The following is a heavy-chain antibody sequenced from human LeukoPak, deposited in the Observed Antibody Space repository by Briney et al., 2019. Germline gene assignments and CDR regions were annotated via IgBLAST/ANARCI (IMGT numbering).Heavy chain of an antibody. CDR2: ITDSGNNM. J-gene: IGHJ5*02. D-gene: IGHD3-22*01. CDR3: ARDSSSGYYYWFDP. Sequence: GGSLRLSCAASGFTVSSNYMAWLRQAPGKGLEWVSYITDSGNNMYYADSVKGRFTISRDNAKNSLYLQMNSLRAEDSAVYYCARDSSSGYYYWFDPWGQGTLVIVSS. CDR1: GFTVSSNY. V-gene: IGHV3-11*01.